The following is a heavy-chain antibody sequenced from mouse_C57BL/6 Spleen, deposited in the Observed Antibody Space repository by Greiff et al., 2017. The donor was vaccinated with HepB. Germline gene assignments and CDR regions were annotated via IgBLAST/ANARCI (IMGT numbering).Heavy chain of an antibody. D-gene: IGHD3-1*01. V-gene: IGHV1-42*01. J-gene: IGHJ2*01. Sequence: VQLQQSGPELVKPGASVKISCKASGYSFTGYYMNWVKQSPEKSLEWIGEINPSTGGTTYNQKFKAKATLTVDKSSSTAYMQLKSLTSEDSAVYYCARSWGYYFDYWGQGTTLTVSS. CDR1: GYSFTGYY. CDR3: ARSWGYYFDY. CDR2: INPSTGGT.